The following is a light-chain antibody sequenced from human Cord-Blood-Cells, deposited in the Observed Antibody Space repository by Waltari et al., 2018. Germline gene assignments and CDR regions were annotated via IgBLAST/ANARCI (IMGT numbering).Light chain of an antibody. CDR3: QQYNNWPPT. CDR1: QSVSSN. V-gene: IGKV3D-15*01. CDR2: GAS. Sequence: EIVMTQSPATLSVSPGERATLSCRASQSVSSNLARYQQKPGQAPRLLIYGASTRATGIPARFSGSGSGTEFTLTISSLQSEDFAVYYCQQYNNWPPTFGGGTKVEIK. J-gene: IGKJ4*01.